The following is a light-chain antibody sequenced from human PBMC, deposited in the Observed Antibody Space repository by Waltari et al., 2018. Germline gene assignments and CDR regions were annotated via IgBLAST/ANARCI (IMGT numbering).Light chain of an antibody. CDR2: GAS. Sequence: EIVLTQSPGTLSLSPGERATLSCRASPSVGRTLAWYQQKPGQAPRLLIYGASSRATDIPDRFSGSGSGTDFSLTINRLEPEDFAVYFCQHYVRLPATFGQGTKVEIK. J-gene: IGKJ1*01. V-gene: IGKV3-20*01. CDR1: PSVGRT. CDR3: QHYVRLPAT.